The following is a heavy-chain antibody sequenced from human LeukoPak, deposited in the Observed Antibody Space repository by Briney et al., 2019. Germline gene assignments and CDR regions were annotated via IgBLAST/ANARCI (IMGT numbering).Heavy chain of an antibody. CDR3: ASEVVTSIEYFQH. V-gene: IGHV4-34*01. CDR2: INHSGST. D-gene: IGHD2-21*02. Sequence: SETLSLTCAVYGGSSSGYYWSWIRQPPGKGLEWIGEINHSGSTNYNPSLKSRVTISVDTSKNQFSLKLRSVTAADTAVYYCASEVVTSIEYFQHWGQGTLVTVSS. CDR1: GGSSSGYY. J-gene: IGHJ1*01.